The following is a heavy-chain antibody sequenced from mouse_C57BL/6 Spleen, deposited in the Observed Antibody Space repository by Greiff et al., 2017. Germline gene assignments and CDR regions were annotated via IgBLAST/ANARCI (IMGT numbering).Heavy chain of an antibody. Sequence: EVQLQQSGPELVKPGASVKISCKASGYTFTDYYMNWVKQSHGKSLEWIGDINPNNGGTSYNQKFKGKATLTVDKSSSTAYMELRSLTSEDSAVYYCAFLLQFAYWGQGTLVTVSA. CDR2: INPNNGGT. D-gene: IGHD1-1*01. J-gene: IGHJ3*01. V-gene: IGHV1-26*01. CDR1: GYTFTDYY. CDR3: AFLLQFAY.